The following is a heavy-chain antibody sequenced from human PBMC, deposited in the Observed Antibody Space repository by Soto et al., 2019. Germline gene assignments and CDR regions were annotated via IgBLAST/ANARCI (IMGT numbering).Heavy chain of an antibody. Sequence: EVLLVESGGGLVQPGGSLRLSCAASGFTFSSYWMSWVRQAPGKGLEWVANIKQDGSEKYYVDSVKGRFTISRDNAEKSLYLLMNSLRAEDTAVYYCAASRTVHYWGQGTLVTVSS. J-gene: IGHJ4*02. CDR3: AASRTVHY. V-gene: IGHV3-7*01. D-gene: IGHD6-13*01. CDR2: IKQDGSEK. CDR1: GFTFSSYW.